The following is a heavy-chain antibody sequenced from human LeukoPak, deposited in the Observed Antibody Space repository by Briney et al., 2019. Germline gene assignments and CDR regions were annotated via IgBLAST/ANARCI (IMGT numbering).Heavy chain of an antibody. Sequence: ASVKVSCKASGGTFSSYAISWVRQAPGQGLEWMGGIIPIFSTATYAQKLQGRVTMTTDTSTSTAYMELRSLRSDDTAVYYCARDFSGDYSDLDYWGQGTLVTVSS. CDR3: ARDFSGDYSDLDY. CDR2: IIPIFSTA. D-gene: IGHD4-17*01. V-gene: IGHV1-69*05. J-gene: IGHJ4*02. CDR1: GGTFSSYA.